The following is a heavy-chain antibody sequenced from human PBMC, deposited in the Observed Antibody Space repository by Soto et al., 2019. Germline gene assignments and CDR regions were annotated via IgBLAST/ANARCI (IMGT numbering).Heavy chain of an antibody. CDR3: ATESSGSSPLHFDF. CDR1: GGSVSSGYHY. V-gene: IGHV4-30-4*01. Sequence: QVLLEESGPGLVKPSQTLSLTCPVSGGSVSSGYHYWSWIRQPPGKGLEWIGYVYYSGSTYYNPSLGSRVTISIDTSKNQFSLKLNPVTASDAAVYFCATESSGSSPLHFDFWGQGALVSVSS. D-gene: IGHD3-22*01. J-gene: IGHJ4*02. CDR2: VYYSGST.